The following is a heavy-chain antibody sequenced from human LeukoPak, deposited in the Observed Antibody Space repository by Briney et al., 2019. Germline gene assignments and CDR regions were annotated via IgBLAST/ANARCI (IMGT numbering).Heavy chain of an antibody. Sequence: GGSLRHSCAASGFTFSSYGMHWVRQAPGKGLEWGAFIRYDGSNKYYADSVKGRFTISRDNSKNTLYLQMNSLRAEDTAVYYCAKDGGGYYPSYYYYMDVWGKGTTVTISS. V-gene: IGHV3-30*02. CDR1: GFTFSSYG. CDR2: IRYDGSNK. CDR3: AKDGGGYYPSYYYYMDV. D-gene: IGHD3-22*01. J-gene: IGHJ6*03.